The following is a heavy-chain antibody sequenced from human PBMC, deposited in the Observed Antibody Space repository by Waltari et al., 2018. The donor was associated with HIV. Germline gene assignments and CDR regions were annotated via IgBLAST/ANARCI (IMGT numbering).Heavy chain of an antibody. D-gene: IGHD5-12*01. CDR2: IYYSGRT. Sequence: QLQLQESGPGLVKPSETLSLTCTVSGGSISSSSYYWGWIRQLPGKGLEWLGSIYYSGRTYYNPPLKRRVTISVDTLKNQVPLKLSTVTAADTAVYYCARGQPTSAILATFPYYYGMAVWSQGTTVTVAS. V-gene: IGHV4-39*07. J-gene: IGHJ6*02. CDR3: ARGQPTSAILATFPYYYGMAV. CDR1: GGSISSSSYY.